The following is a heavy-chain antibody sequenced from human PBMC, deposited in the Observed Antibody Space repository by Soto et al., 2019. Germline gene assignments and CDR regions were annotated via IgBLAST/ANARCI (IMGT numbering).Heavy chain of an antibody. J-gene: IGHJ4*02. CDR2: ISGSGGTT. CDR1: GFTFNSYA. V-gene: IGHV3-23*01. D-gene: IGHD3-10*01. CDR3: AKDRHYGSGTYSDSYLDY. Sequence: EVQLLESGGGQVQPGGSLRLSCGGSGFTFNSYAMTWVRRAPGKGLEWASAISGSGGTTYYANSVKGRFTISRDQSKDTLYLQMNSLRAEDTAIYYCAKDRHYGSGTYSDSYLDYWRQGTLVTVSS.